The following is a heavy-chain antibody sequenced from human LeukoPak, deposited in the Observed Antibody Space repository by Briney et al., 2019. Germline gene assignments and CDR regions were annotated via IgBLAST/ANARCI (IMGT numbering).Heavy chain of an antibody. CDR3: ARHYYGSGSYLSFDI. D-gene: IGHD3-10*01. CDR1: GGSISSYY. Sequence: SETLSLTCTVSGGSISSYYWSWIRQPPGKGLEWIGYIYYSGSTNYNPSLKSRVTISVDTSKNQFSLKLSSVTAADTAVYYCARHYYGSGSYLSFDIWGQGTMVTVSS. CDR2: IYYSGST. J-gene: IGHJ3*02. V-gene: IGHV4-59*08.